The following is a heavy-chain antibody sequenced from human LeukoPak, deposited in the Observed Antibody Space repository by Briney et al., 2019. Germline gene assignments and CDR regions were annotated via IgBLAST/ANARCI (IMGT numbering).Heavy chain of an antibody. V-gene: IGHV4-39*07. D-gene: IGHD3-22*01. CDR3: ATSSRVYDTSGYYRNYFDY. CDR1: GGSISSTSYF. CDR2: IHYSGNT. Sequence: PSETLSLTCIVSGGSISSTSYFWAWIRQPPGKGLEWIGSIHYSGNTYYNPSLKSRVTISVDSSKKQFSLTLNSVTAADTAVYYCATSSRVYDTSGYYRNYFDYWGQGTLVTV. J-gene: IGHJ4*02.